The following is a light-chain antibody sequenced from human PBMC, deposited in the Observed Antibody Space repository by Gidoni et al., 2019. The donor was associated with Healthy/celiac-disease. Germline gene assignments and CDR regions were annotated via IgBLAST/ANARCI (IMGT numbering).Light chain of an antibody. CDR2: DDR. CDR1: NIGSKS. Sequence: SYVLTQPPSVSVAPGQTARITCGGNNIGSKSVHWYQQKPGQAPVLVVYDDRDRPSGIPERFSGSNSGNTATLTISRVEAGDEADYYCQLWDSSSDLVVFGGGTKLTV. V-gene: IGLV3-21*02. CDR3: QLWDSSSDLVV. J-gene: IGLJ2*01.